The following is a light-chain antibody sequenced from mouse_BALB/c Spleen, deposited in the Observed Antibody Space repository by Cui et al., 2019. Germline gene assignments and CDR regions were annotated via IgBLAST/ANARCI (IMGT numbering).Light chain of an antibody. CDR2: STS. J-gene: IGKJ1*01. CDR1: SSVSY. Sequence: QIVLTQSPALMSASLGEEFTLTCSASSSVSYMHWDQQKSGTSPKLLVYSTSNLACGVPSRFSGSGSGTFYSLTSSGVEAEDAADYYCQQWSSYPWTFGGGTRLEVK. V-gene: IGKV4-80*01. CDR3: QQWSSYPWT.